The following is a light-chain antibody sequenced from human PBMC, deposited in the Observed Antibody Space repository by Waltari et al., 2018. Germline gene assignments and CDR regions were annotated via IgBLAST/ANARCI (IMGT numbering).Light chain of an antibody. J-gene: IGLJ1*01. Sequence: QSELTQPPSASGTPGQRVTISCSGSSSNIGNNPINWYQHLPGAAPKLLMYRNNNRPSGVPDRFSASKSGTSASRAISGLQSEDEGDYYCAAWDDSLKGYVFGTGTKVIV. CDR3: AAWDDSLKGYV. CDR1: SSNIGNNP. CDR2: RNN. V-gene: IGLV1-44*01.